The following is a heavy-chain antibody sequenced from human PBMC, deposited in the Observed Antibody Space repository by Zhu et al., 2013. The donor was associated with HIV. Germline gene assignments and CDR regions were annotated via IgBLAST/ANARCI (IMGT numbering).Heavy chain of an antibody. CDR1: GYTFTSYD. CDR2: MNPNSGNT. Sequence: QVQLVQSGAEVKKPGASVKVSCKASGYTFTSYDINWVRQATGQGLEWMGWMNPNSGNTGYAQKFQGRVTITADKSTSTAYMELSSLRSEDTAVYYCARASKRDSQGYYYYYGMDVWGQGTTVTVSS. D-gene: IGHD5-18*01. J-gene: IGHJ6*02. CDR3: ARASKRDSQGYYYYYGMDV. V-gene: IGHV1-8*01.